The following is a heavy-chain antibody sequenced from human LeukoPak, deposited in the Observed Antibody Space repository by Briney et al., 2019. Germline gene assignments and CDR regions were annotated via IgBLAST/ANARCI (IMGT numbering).Heavy chain of an antibody. CDR1: GFTFTTYG. V-gene: IGHV3-30*02. J-gene: IGHJ4*02. CDR2: IQNDEIDK. CDR3: AKDRSNQYCSSTSCYTLTH. D-gene: IGHD2-2*02. Sequence: GGSLRLSCVASGFTFTTYGMHWVRQAPGKGLEWVAFIQNDEIDKFYADSVKGRFTISRDNSKNTLYLQMNSLRAEDTAVYYCAKDRSNQYCSSTSCYTLTHWGQGTLVTVSS.